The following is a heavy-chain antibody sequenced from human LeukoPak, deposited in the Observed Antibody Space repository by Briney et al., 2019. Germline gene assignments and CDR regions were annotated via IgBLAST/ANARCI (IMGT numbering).Heavy chain of an antibody. CDR3: ATEIIGYSGYDFDY. Sequence: VASVKVSCKASGYTFTGYYMHWVRQAPGQGLEWMGWINPNSGGTNYAQKFQGRVTMTRDTSISTAYMELSRLRSDDTAVYYCATEIIGYSGYDFDYWGQGTLVTVSS. J-gene: IGHJ4*02. D-gene: IGHD5-12*01. V-gene: IGHV1-2*02. CDR1: GYTFTGYY. CDR2: INPNSGGT.